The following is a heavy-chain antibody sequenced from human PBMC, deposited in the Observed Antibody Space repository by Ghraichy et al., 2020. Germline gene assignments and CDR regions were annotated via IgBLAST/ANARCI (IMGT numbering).Heavy chain of an antibody. J-gene: IGHJ4*02. CDR1: GFTFSSYG. V-gene: IGHV3-30*18. Sequence: GESLNISRAASGFTFSSYGMHWVRQAPGKGLEWVAVISYDGSNKYYADSVKGRFTISRDNSKNTLYLQMNSLRAEDTAVYYCAKGREVGATYFDYWGQGTLVTVSS. D-gene: IGHD1-26*01. CDR3: AKGREVGATYFDY. CDR2: ISYDGSNK.